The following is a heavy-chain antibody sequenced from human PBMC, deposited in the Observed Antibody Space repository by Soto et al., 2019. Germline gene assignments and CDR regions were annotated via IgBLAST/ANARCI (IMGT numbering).Heavy chain of an antibody. CDR2: IGSSGYI. CDR1: GFNFNSYT. V-gene: IGHV3-21*01. Sequence: GGSLRLSCAASGFNFNSYTINWVRQAPGKRLEWLSSIGSSGYIFSTDSVRGRFTISRDNAKNSVYLQINSLRAEDTAVYFCARDCSGGSCYPGMDVWGQGTTVTVSS. CDR3: ARDCSGGSCYPGMDV. D-gene: IGHD2-15*01. J-gene: IGHJ6*02.